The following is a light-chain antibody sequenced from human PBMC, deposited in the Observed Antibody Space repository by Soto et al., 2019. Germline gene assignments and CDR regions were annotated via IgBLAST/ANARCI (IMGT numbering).Light chain of an antibody. CDR2: EVS. V-gene: IGLV2-14*01. Sequence: QSALTQPASVSGSPGQSITISCTGTSSDVGGYNYVSWYQQHPGKAPKLMIYEVSNRPSRVSNRFSGSKSGNTASLTISGLQAEDEADYYCNSFRVSHLYVFGTGTKLTVL. CDR3: NSFRVSHLYV. CDR1: SSDVGGYNY. J-gene: IGLJ1*01.